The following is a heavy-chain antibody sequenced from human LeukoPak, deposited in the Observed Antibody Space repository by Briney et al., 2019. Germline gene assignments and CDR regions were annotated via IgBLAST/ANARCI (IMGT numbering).Heavy chain of an antibody. CDR1: GYSIGSGYY. Sequence: SETLSLTCAVSGYSIGSGYYWGWIRQPPGKGLEWIGSIYHSGSTYYNPSLKSRVTISVDTSKNQFSLKLSSVTAADTAVHYCASTGTTALFDYWGQGTLVTVSS. CDR3: ASTGTTALFDY. CDR2: IYHSGST. V-gene: IGHV4-38-2*01. D-gene: IGHD1-7*01. J-gene: IGHJ4*02.